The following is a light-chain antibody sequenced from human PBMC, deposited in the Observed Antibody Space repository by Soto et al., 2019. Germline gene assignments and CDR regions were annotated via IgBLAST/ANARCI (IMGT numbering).Light chain of an antibody. J-gene: IGKJ1*01. Sequence: DIQMTQFPSSLSASVGDRVTITCRASQGIRNALGWYQQKPGKAPKRLIYAASSLQSGVPSRFSGSGSGTEFTVAISSLQPEDSATFYWLQHSTYPLTFGQGTKVEIK. V-gene: IGKV1-17*01. CDR3: LQHSTYPLT. CDR1: QGIRNA. CDR2: AAS.